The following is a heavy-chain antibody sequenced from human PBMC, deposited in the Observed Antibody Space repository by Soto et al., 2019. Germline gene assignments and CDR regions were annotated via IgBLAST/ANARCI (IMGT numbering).Heavy chain of an antibody. Sequence: PGGSLRLSCAASGFTFGTYSINLCRHAPWKWLEWVSYISYTSSTIYYADSVKGRFTISRDNAKNSLFLQMNSLRDEDTAVYYCARDNGLAGSFDPWGQGTLVTVSS. J-gene: IGHJ5*02. D-gene: IGHD2-21*01. CDR2: ISYTSSTI. CDR1: GFTFGTYS. CDR3: ARDNGLAGSFDP. V-gene: IGHV3-48*02.